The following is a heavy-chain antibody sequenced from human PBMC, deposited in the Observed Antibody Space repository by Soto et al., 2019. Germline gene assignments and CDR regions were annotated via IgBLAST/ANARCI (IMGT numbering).Heavy chain of an antibody. D-gene: IGHD6-19*01. CDR3: ARGIWQWLVLSGGDY. Sequence: GGSLRLSCAASGFTFSSYGMHWVRQAPGKGLEWVAVIWYDGSNKYYADSVKGRFTISRDNSKNTLYLQMNSLRAEDTAVYYCARGIWQWLVLSGGDYWGQGTLVTVSS. J-gene: IGHJ4*02. CDR2: IWYDGSNK. V-gene: IGHV3-33*01. CDR1: GFTFSSYG.